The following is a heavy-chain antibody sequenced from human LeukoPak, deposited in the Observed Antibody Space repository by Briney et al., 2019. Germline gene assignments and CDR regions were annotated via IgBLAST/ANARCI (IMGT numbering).Heavy chain of an antibody. Sequence: GGSLRLSCAASGLISDDYAMHCVRHAPGKGLEWVAGISWNSGSLGYADSVKGRFTISRDNSKNTLYLKMNSLRAEDTAVYYCARDDRSIAAAGTKGRYFDYWGQGTLVTVSS. J-gene: IGHJ4*02. CDR1: GLISDDYA. V-gene: IGHV3-9*02. CDR2: ISWNSGSL. D-gene: IGHD6-13*01. CDR3: ARDDRSIAAAGTKGRYFDY.